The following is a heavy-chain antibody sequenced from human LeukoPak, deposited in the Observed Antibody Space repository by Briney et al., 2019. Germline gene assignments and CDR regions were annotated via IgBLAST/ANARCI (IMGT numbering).Heavy chain of an antibody. Sequence: ASVKVSCKASGGTFSSYAISWVRQAPGQGLEWMGGIIPIFGTANYAQKFQGRVTITAHESTSTAYMELSSLRSEDTAVYYCARVPPVQLDRSGGAFDIWGQGTMVTVSS. J-gene: IGHJ3*02. D-gene: IGHD1-1*01. CDR2: IIPIFGTA. CDR3: ARVPPVQLDRSGGAFDI. CDR1: GGTFSSYA. V-gene: IGHV1-69*01.